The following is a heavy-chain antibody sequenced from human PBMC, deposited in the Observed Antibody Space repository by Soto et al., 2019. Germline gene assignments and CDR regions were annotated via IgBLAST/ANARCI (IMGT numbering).Heavy chain of an antibody. Sequence: VGSLRLSCAASGFTFSSYAMHWVRQAPGKGLEWVAVISYDGSNKYYADSVKGRFTISRDNSKNTLYLQMNSLRAEDTAVYYCAREGAIAYCGGDCSFTRDYGMDVWGQGTTVTVSS. CDR2: ISYDGSNK. CDR1: GFTFSSYA. CDR3: AREGAIAYCGGDCSFTRDYGMDV. V-gene: IGHV3-30-3*01. D-gene: IGHD2-21*02. J-gene: IGHJ6*02.